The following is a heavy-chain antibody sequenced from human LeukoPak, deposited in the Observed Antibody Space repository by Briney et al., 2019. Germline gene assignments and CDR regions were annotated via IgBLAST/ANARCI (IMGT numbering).Heavy chain of an antibody. CDR1: GGSISSYY. J-gene: IGHJ5*02. CDR2: IYTSGGT. CDR3: ARIHVRSKNWFDP. V-gene: IGHV4-4*07. Sequence: SETLSLTCTVSGGSISSYYWSWIRQPAGKGLEWIGRIYTSGGTNYNPSLKSRVTISIDTSKNQFSLKLTSVTTADTAVYYCARIHVRSKNWFDPWGQGTLVTVSS. D-gene: IGHD5-24*01.